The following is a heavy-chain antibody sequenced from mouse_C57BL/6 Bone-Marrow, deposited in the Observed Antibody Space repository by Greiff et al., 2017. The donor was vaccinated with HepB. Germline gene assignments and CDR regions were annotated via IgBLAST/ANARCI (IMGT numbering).Heavy chain of an antibody. D-gene: IGHD2-5*01. J-gene: IGHJ3*01. CDR2: INPSSGYT. Sequence: VQLQQSGAELAKPGASVKLSCKASGYTFTSYWMHWVKQRPGQGLEWIGYINPSSGYTKYNQKFKDKATLTADKSSSTAYMQLSSLTYEDSAVYYCAILSNYVGAWFAYWGQGTLVTVSA. V-gene: IGHV1-7*01. CDR1: GYTFTSYW. CDR3: AILSNYVGAWFAY.